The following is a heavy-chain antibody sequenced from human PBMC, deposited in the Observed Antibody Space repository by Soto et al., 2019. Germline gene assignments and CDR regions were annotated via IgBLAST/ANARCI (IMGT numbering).Heavy chain of an antibody. J-gene: IGHJ6*02. CDR1: GYTITSYA. CDR2: INAGNGNT. Sequence: GASVKVSCKASGYTITSYAMQWVRQAHGQRLEWMGWINAGNGNTKYSQKFQGRVTITRDTSASTAYMELSSLRSGDTAVYYCARGGLALMDVWGQGTTVTVSS. D-gene: IGHD3-16*01. CDR3: ARGGLALMDV. V-gene: IGHV1-3*01.